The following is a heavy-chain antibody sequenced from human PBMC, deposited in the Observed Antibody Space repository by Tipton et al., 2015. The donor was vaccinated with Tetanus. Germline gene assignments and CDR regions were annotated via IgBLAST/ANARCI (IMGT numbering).Heavy chain of an antibody. CDR3: ARLREVVSRSGWAFDY. J-gene: IGHJ4*02. CDR2: LTYSGRT. Sequence: TLSLTCIVSGGSMSTGGHYGAWVRQSPGQGLEWIGSLTYSGRTYYNPPLKSRVSMAVDTSRKDFSVRLRSVTAADTAVYFCARLREVVSRSGWAFDYWGQGILVTVSS. V-gene: IGHV4-39*02. CDR1: GGSMSTGGHY. D-gene: IGHD3-10*01.